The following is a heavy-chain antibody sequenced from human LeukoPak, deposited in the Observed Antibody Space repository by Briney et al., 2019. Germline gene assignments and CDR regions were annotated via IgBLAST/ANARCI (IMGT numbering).Heavy chain of an antibody. V-gene: IGHV4-59*13. Sequence: SETLSLTCTVSGGSISSYYWSWIRQPPGKGLEWIGYIYYSGSTNYNPSLKSRVTISVDTSKNQFSLKLRSVTAADTAVYYCARGGGLGAYYYMDVWGKGTTVTISS. CDR1: GGSISSYY. D-gene: IGHD1-26*01. J-gene: IGHJ6*03. CDR2: IYYSGST. CDR3: ARGGGLGAYYYMDV.